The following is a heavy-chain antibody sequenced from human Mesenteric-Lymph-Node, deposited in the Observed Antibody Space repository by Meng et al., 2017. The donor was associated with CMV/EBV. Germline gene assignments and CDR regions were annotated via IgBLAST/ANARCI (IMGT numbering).Heavy chain of an antibody. CDR3: ATEGITMVRGYNWFDP. J-gene: IGHJ5*02. D-gene: IGHD3-10*01. CDR2: VDPEDGET. Sequence: GYTFTDYYMHWVQQAPGKGLEWMGLVDPEDGETIYAEKFQGRVTITADTSTDTAYMELSSLRSEDTAVYYCATEGITMVRGYNWFDPWGQGTLVTVSS. V-gene: IGHV1-69-2*01. CDR1: GYTFTDYY.